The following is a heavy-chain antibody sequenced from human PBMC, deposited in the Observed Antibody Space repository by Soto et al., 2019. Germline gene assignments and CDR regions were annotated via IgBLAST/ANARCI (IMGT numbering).Heavy chain of an antibody. Sequence: SVKVSCKASGFTFTSSAMQWVRQARGQRLEWIGWIVVGSGNTNYAQKFQERVTITRDMSTSTAYTELSSLRSEDTATYYCARTRVRPSYYGMDVWGQGTTVTVSS. CDR3: ARTRVRPSYYGMDV. V-gene: IGHV1-58*02. D-gene: IGHD1-1*01. CDR1: GFTFTSSA. J-gene: IGHJ6*02. CDR2: IVVGSGNT.